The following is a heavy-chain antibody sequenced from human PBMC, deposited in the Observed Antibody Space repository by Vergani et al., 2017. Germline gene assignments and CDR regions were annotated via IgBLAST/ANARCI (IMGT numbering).Heavy chain of an antibody. CDR2: IYPGDSDT. V-gene: IGHV5-51*01. CDR1: GYSFTSYW. CDR3: ARPHSSSSIAYWYFDL. D-gene: IGHD6-6*01. J-gene: IGHJ2*01. Sequence: EVQLVQSGAEVKKPGESLKISCKGSGYSFTSYWIGWVRQMPGKGLEWMGIIYPGDSDTRYSPSFQGQFTISADKSISTAYLQWSSLKASDTAMYYCARPHSSSSIAYWYFDLWGRGTLVTVSS.